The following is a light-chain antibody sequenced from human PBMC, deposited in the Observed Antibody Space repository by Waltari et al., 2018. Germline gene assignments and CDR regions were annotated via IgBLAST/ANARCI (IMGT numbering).Light chain of an antibody. CDR3: QQCDRSPLT. CDR2: GAS. Sequence: IVLTQSPGTLSLSPGERATLSCRASQSVTSSYLAWYQQKPGQAPRLLIYGASTRATGIPDRFSGSGSGTDFTLTSSRLEPEDFAVYYCQQCDRSPLTFGGWTKVEIK. J-gene: IGKJ4*01. V-gene: IGKV3-20*01. CDR1: QSVTSSY.